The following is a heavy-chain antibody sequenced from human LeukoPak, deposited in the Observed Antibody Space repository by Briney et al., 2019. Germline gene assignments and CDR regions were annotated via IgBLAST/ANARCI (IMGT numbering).Heavy chain of an antibody. Sequence: SETLSLTCTVSGGSISDGSYYWGWIRQPPGKGLEWIASIYYGGSTYYNPSLKSRVTISVDTSKNQFSLKLSSVTAADTAVYYCASVSGSYPDYYYYYMDVWGKGTTVTVSS. D-gene: IGHD1-26*01. CDR2: IYYGGST. CDR3: ASVSGSYPDYYYYYMDV. V-gene: IGHV4-39*07. CDR1: GGSISDGSYY. J-gene: IGHJ6*03.